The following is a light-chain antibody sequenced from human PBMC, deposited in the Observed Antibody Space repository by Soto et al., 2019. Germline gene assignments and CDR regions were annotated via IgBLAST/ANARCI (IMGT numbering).Light chain of an antibody. V-gene: IGKV2-24*01. J-gene: IGKJ1*01. CDR1: QSLVHSDGTTY. CDR2: KVS. CDR3: MQSTHLPRT. Sequence: EIVMTQTPLSSPVTLGQPASISCRSSQSLVHSDGTTYLSWLHQRPGQPPRLLIYKVSSRFSGVPDRFSGSGAGTDFILTISRVEAEDVGVYYCMQSTHLPRTFGQGTKVEIK.